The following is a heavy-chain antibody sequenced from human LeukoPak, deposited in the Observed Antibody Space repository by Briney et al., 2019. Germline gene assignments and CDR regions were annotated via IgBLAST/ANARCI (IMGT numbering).Heavy chain of an antibody. Sequence: PSETLSLTCAVYGGSFSGYYWSWIRQPPGKGLEWIGEINHSGSTNYNPSLKSRVTISVDTSKNQFSLKLSSVTAADTAVYYCARGHGDYSHWGQGTLVTVSS. CDR1: GGSFSGYY. CDR3: ARGHGDYSH. CDR2: INHSGST. D-gene: IGHD4-17*01. J-gene: IGHJ4*02. V-gene: IGHV4-34*01.